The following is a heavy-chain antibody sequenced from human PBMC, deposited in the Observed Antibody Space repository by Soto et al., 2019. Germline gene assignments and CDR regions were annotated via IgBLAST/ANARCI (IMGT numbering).Heavy chain of an antibody. CDR3: ARQIYDSDTGPNFQYYFDS. D-gene: IGHD3-22*01. V-gene: IGHV5-10-1*01. CDR2: IDPSDSQT. Sequence: PGESLTISRKVSGYSFAGYWITWVLQKPGKGLEWMGRIDPSDSQTYYSPSFRGHVTISATKSITTVFLQWSSLRASDTAMYYCARQIYDSDTGPNFQYYFDSWGRGTPVTVSS. CDR1: GYSFAGYW. J-gene: IGHJ4*02.